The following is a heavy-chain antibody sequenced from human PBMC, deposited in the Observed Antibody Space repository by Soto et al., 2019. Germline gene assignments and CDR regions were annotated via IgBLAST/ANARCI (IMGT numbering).Heavy chain of an antibody. D-gene: IGHD6-19*01. CDR3: AKSKAGTGKYYYYYYGMDV. CDR2: ISGSGGGT. Sequence: GGSLRLSCAASGFTFSSYAMSWVRQAPGKGLEWVSAISGSGGGTYYADSVKGRFTISRDNSKNTLYLQMNSLRAEDTAVYYCAKSKAGTGKYYYYYYGMDVWGQGTTVTVSS. J-gene: IGHJ6*02. CDR1: GFTFSSYA. V-gene: IGHV3-23*01.